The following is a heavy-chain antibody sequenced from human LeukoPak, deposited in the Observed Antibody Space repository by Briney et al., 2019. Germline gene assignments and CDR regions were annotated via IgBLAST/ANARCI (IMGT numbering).Heavy chain of an antibody. V-gene: IGHV1-2*02. J-gene: IGHJ4*02. CDR2: ISSDSGGT. Sequence: ASVKVSCKASGYTFTGYYIYWVRQAPGQGLEWMGWISSDSGGTNYAQKFQGRVTMTRDTSIGTASMELSRLRSDDTAMYYCATVTVGTTNDYWGQGTLVTVSS. CDR3: ATVTVGTTNDY. D-gene: IGHD1-26*01. CDR1: GYTFTGYY.